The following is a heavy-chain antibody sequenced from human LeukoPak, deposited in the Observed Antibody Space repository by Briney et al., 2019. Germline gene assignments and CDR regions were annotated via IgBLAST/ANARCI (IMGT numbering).Heavy chain of an antibody. V-gene: IGHV3-11*01. CDR3: ARRMPYSSSWDDAFDI. J-gene: IGHJ3*02. D-gene: IGHD6-13*01. Sequence: GGSLRLSCAASGFTFSDYYMSWIRHAPGKGLEWVSYISSSGSTIYYADSVKGRFTISRDNAKNSLYLQMNSLRAEDTAVYYCARRMPYSSSWDDAFDIWGQGTMVTVSS. CDR1: GFTFSDYY. CDR2: ISSSGSTI.